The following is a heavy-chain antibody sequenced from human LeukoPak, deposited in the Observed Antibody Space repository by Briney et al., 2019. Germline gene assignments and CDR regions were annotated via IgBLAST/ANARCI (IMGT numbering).Heavy chain of an antibody. V-gene: IGHV4-59*08. J-gene: IGHJ4*02. Sequence: PSETLSLTCTVSGGSISSYYWSWIRQPPGKGLEWIGYIYYSGSTNYNPPLKSRVTISVDTSKNQFSLKLSSVTAADTAVYYCAGTVAYCGGDCYSGTIDYWGQGTLVTVSS. CDR2: IYYSGST. CDR1: GGSISSYY. D-gene: IGHD2-21*02. CDR3: AGTVAYCGGDCYSGTIDY.